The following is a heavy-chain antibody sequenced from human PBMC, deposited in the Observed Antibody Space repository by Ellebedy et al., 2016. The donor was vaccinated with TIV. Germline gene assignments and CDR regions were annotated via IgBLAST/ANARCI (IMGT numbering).Heavy chain of an antibody. V-gene: IGHV3-11*01. J-gene: IGHJ3*02. D-gene: IGHD3-10*01. CDR2: ISAGGTVI. CDR1: GFSISDSY. CDR3: ATARGDHGAFEI. Sequence: GESLKISCAVSGFSISDSYMSWVRQAPGKGLEWVSYISAGGTVIYYADSVKGRFTISRENTKNSLYLQMNSLRAEDTAVYHCATARGDHGAFEIWGQGTMATVSS.